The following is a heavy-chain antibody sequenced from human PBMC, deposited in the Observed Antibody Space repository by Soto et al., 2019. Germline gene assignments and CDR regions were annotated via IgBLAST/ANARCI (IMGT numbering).Heavy chain of an antibody. CDR2: VNHSRDT. J-gene: IGHJ4*02. D-gene: IGHD2-8*01. CDR3: ARREGGQGVFTSINF. V-gene: IGHV4-34*01. Sequence: QVQLQQWGAGLLKPSETLSRTCAVYRGSFSGYYWTWIRQPPGKGLEWIGEVNHSRDTNYNPSLKSRATILVDTSKNQFVLKLNSVTAADTAVYYCARREGGQGVFTSINFWGQGTLVTVSS. CDR1: RGSFSGYY.